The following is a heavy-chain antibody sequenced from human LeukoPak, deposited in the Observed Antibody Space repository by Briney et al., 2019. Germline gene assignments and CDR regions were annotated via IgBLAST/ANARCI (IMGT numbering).Heavy chain of an antibody. CDR2: IYSGVST. CDR1: GFTVSSNY. J-gene: IGHJ4*02. Sequence: PGGSLRLSCAASGFTVSSNYMSWVRQAPGKGLEWVSVIYSGVSTYYADSVKGRFTISRDNSKNTLYLQMDSLRAEDTAVYYCARARPGTSYDYWGQGTLVTVSS. D-gene: IGHD3/OR15-3a*01. V-gene: IGHV3-53*01. CDR3: ARARPGTSYDY.